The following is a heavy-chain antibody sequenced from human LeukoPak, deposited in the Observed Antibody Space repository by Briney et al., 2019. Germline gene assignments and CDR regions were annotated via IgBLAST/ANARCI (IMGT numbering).Heavy chain of an antibody. CDR1: GFTFSSYW. V-gene: IGHV3-7*01. J-gene: IGHJ4*02. Sequence: GGSLRLSCAASGFTFSSYWMSWVRQAPGKGLEWVANIKQDGSEKYYVDSVEGRFTISRDNAKNSLYLQMNSLRAEDTAVYYCARMSGYCSRTSCYTPPFDYWGQGTLVTVSS. D-gene: IGHD2-2*02. CDR2: IKQDGSEK. CDR3: ARMSGYCSRTSCYTPPFDY.